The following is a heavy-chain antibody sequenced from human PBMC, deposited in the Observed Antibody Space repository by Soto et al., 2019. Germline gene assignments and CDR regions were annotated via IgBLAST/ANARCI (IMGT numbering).Heavy chain of an antibody. CDR1: GFTFSSYG. J-gene: IGHJ6*02. D-gene: IGHD4-17*01. CDR3: AKDQGRWDYGLAFGMDV. CDR2: ISYDGSNK. V-gene: IGHV3-30*18. Sequence: PGGSLRLSCAASGFTFSSYGMHWVRQAPGKGLEWVAVISYDGSNKYYADSVKGRFTISRDNSKNTLYLQMNSLRAEDTAVYYCAKDQGRWDYGLAFGMDVWGQGTTVTVSS.